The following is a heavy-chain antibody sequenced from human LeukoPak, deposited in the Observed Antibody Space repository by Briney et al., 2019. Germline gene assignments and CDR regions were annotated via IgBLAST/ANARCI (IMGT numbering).Heavy chain of an antibody. J-gene: IGHJ2*01. CDR3: ARDTGWYFDL. V-gene: IGHV3-74*03. CDR2: ISPDGSTT. Sequence: PGGSLRLSCAASGFTFSRYWMHWVRQAPGKGLMWVSRISPDGSTTLYADSVKGRFTISRDNAKNTVFLQMISLRAEDTAVYYCARDTGWYFDLWGRGTLVTVSS. D-gene: IGHD4-17*01. CDR1: GFTFSRYW.